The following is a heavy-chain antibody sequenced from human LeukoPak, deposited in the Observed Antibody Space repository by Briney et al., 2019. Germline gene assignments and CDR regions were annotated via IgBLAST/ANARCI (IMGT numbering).Heavy chain of an antibody. Sequence: ESGPTLVNPTQTLTLTCTFSGFSVSTSGVGVGWIRQPPGKALEWLALIYWDDDKRYSPSLKSRLTITKDTSKNQVVLTMTNMDPVDTATYYYARYAKGGVVTAMGVDYWGQGSLVTVSS. D-gene: IGHD2-21*02. CDR3: ARYAKGGVVTAMGVDY. CDR2: IYWDDDK. J-gene: IGHJ4*02. CDR1: GFSVSTSGVG. V-gene: IGHV2-5*02.